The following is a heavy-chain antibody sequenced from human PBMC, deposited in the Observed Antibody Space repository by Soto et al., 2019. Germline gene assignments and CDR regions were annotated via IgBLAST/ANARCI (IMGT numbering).Heavy chain of an antibody. CDR3: ARGYCTTTICDPWFDP. Sequence: GESLKISCTGVGYSFTSYWIGWVRQMPGKGLEWMGIIYPGDSDTRYSPSFQGQVTISADKSTTTAYLLWISLKASDTAMYYCARGYCTTTICDPWFDPWGQGTMVTVSS. CDR2: IYPGDSDT. D-gene: IGHD2-2*01. CDR1: GYSFTSYW. J-gene: IGHJ5*02. V-gene: IGHV5-51*01.